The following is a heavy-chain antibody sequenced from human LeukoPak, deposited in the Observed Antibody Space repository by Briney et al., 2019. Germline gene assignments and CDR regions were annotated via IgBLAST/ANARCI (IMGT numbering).Heavy chain of an antibody. D-gene: IGHD6-13*01. Sequence: PSETLSLTCTVSGGSISSYYWSWIRQPPGKGLEWIGYIYYSGSTNYNPSLKSRVTISVDTSKNQFSLKLSSVTAADTAVYYCARGGNSSGWYYHWFDPWGQETLVTVSS. J-gene: IGHJ5*02. CDR2: IYYSGST. CDR1: GGSISSYY. CDR3: ARGGNSSGWYYHWFDP. V-gene: IGHV4-59*08.